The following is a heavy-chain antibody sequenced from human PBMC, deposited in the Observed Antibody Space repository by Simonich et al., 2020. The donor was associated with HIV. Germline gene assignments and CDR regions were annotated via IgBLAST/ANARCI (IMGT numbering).Heavy chain of an antibody. CDR2: IYYSGST. V-gene: IGHV4-39*01. CDR3: ASITGTTFRVSY. CDR1: GGSISSSSYY. J-gene: IGHJ4*02. Sequence: QLQLQESGPGLVKPSETLSLTCTVSGGSISSSSYYWGWLRQPPGKGLEWIGSIYYSGSTYYNPSLKSRVPISVDTSKNQFSLKLSSVTAADTAVYYCASITGTTFRVSYWGQGTLVTVSS. D-gene: IGHD1-7*01.